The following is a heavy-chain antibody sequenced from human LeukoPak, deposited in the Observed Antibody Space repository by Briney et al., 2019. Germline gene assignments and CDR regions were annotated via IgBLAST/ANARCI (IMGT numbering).Heavy chain of an antibody. D-gene: IGHD5-12*01. V-gene: IGHV3-48*01. J-gene: IGHJ5*02. Sequence: GGSLRLSSAASGFIFSQYSMNWVRQAPGKGLEWVSHNRYTGETFYADSVKGRFTISKDNARNSLYLQMNDLRGEDTAIYYCARDAGNSGYGCDLWGQGTLVTVSS. CDR2: NRYTGET. CDR1: GFIFSQYS. CDR3: ARDAGNSGYGCDL.